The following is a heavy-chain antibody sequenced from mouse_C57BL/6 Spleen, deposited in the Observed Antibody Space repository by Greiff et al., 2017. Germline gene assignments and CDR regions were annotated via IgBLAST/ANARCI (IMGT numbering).Heavy chain of an antibody. CDR3: AIYDGYYVEAY. D-gene: IGHD2-3*01. CDR1: GYTFTSYW. V-gene: IGHV1-74*01. CDR2: IHPSDSDT. J-gene: IGHJ3*01. Sequence: QVQLKQPGAELVKPGASVKVSCKASGYTFTSYWMHWVKQRPGQGLEWIGRIHPSDSDTNYNQKFKGKATLTVDKSSSTAYMQLSSLTSEDSAVYYCAIYDGYYVEAYWGQGTLVTVSA.